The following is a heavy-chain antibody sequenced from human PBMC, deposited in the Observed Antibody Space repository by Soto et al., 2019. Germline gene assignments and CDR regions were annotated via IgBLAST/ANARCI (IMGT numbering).Heavy chain of an antibody. V-gene: IGHV5-51*01. CDR2: IYPGDSDT. D-gene: IGHD4-17*01. J-gene: IGHJ3*02. Sequence: PGESLKISCKGSGYSFTSYWIGWVRQMPGKGLEWMGIIYPGDSDTRYSPSFEGQVTISADESISTAYLQWSSLKASDTAMYYCARDLDYGGNPETFDIWGQGTMVTVSS. CDR3: ARDLDYGGNPETFDI. CDR1: GYSFTSYW.